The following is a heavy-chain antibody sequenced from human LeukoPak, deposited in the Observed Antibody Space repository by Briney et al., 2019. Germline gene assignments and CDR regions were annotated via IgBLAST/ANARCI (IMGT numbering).Heavy chain of an antibody. V-gene: IGHV1-69*13. CDR2: IIPIFGTA. J-gene: IGHJ6*03. CDR1: GGTFSSYA. D-gene: IGHD3/OR15-3a*01. Sequence: SVKVSCKASGGTFSSYAISWVRQAPGQGLEWMGGIIPIFGTANYAQKFRGRVTITADESTSTAYMELSSLRSEDTAVYYCARVDLNEHQRPYYYYYYMDVWGKGTTVTVSS. CDR3: ARVDLNEHQRPYYYYYYMDV.